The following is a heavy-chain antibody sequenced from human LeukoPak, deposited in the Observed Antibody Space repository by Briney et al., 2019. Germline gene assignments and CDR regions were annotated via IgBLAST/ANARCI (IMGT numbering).Heavy chain of an antibody. CDR2: ISSSSSYT. D-gene: IGHD3-10*01. CDR3: ARGSRVWFGELLFDY. Sequence: GGSLRLSCAASVFTFSDYYMSWIRQAPGKGLEGGSYISSSSSYTNYADSVKGRFTIPRDNAKNSMYLQMNSLRAEDTAVYYCARGSRVWFGELLFDYWGQGTLVTVPS. V-gene: IGHV3-11*06. J-gene: IGHJ4*02. CDR1: VFTFSDYY.